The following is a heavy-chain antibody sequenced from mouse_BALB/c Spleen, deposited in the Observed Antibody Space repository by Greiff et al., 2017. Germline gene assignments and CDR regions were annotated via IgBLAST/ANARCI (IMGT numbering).Heavy chain of an antibody. V-gene: IGHV1-87*01. J-gene: IGHJ3*01. D-gene: IGHD2-1*01. CDR3: ARSGGYGNYAWFAY. CDR2: IYPGDGDT. Sequence: VKLMESGAELARPGASVKLSCKASGYTFTSYWMQWVKQRPGQGLEWIGAIYPGDGDTRYTQKFKGKATLTADKSSSTAYMQLSSLASEDSAVYYCARSGGYGNYAWFAYWGQGTLVTVSA. CDR1: GYTFTSYW.